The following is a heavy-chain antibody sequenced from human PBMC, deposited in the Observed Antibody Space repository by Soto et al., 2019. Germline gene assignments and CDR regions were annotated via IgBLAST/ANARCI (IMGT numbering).Heavy chain of an antibody. J-gene: IGHJ4*02. CDR1: GFMFSSYG. CDR3: ARVPGRETAMAYFAY. CDR2: IWYDGSNI. V-gene: IGHV3-33*01. D-gene: IGHD5-18*01. Sequence: QVQLVESGGGVVQPGRSLTLSCAASGFMFSSYGMHWVRQAPGKGLEWVAVIWYDGSNINYGDSAKGRFTISRDNSKTMLYLQMDSLRDEDTAVYYCARVPGRETAMAYFAYWGQGTLVTVSS.